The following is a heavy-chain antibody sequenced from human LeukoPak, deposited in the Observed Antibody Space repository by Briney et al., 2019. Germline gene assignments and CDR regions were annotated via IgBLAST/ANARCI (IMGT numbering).Heavy chain of an antibody. V-gene: IGHV1-8*03. D-gene: IGHD5-12*01. CDR3: ARSDVVATFNY. Sequence: ASVKVSCKASGYTFTSYDINWVRQATGQGLEWMGWMNPSSGNTGYAQKFQGRVTITRNTSISTAYMELRSLRSEDTAVYYCARSDVVATFNYWGQGTLVTVSS. CDR1: GYTFTSYD. CDR2: MNPSSGNT. J-gene: IGHJ4*02.